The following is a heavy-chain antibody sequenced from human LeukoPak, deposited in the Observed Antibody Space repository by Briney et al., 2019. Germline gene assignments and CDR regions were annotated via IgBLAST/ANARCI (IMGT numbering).Heavy chain of an antibody. Sequence: ASVKVSCKASGGSFSSYAISWVRQAPGQGLEWMGWISAYNGNTNYAQKLQGRVTMTTDTSTSTAYMELRSLRSDDTAVYYCARSPRYYDILTGYYNVWYFDYWGQGTLVTVSS. V-gene: IGHV1-18*01. CDR2: ISAYNGNT. CDR1: GGSFSSYA. CDR3: ARSPRYYDILTGYYNVWYFDY. J-gene: IGHJ4*02. D-gene: IGHD3-9*01.